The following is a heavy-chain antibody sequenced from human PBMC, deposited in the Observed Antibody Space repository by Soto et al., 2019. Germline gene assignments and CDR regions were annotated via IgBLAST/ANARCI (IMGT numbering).Heavy chain of an antibody. CDR2: IYYTGST. J-gene: IGHJ4*02. D-gene: IGHD6-6*01. Sequence: QVQLQESGPGLVKPSETLSLTCTVSGGSISSYYWSWIRQPPGKGLEWIGYIYYTGSTNYNPSLRSRVTITVDTSKNQFSLKLSSVPAADTAVYYCARYSGSYPSYYFDYWGQGTLVTVSS. V-gene: IGHV4-59*01. CDR1: GGSISSYY. CDR3: ARYSGSYPSYYFDY.